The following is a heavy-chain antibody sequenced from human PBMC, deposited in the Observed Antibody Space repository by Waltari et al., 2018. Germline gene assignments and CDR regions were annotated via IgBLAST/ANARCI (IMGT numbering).Heavy chain of an antibody. V-gene: IGHV2-5*02. CDR3: AHTTGGDYGCNRLDY. CDR2: IYWDHDN. CDR1: GFALSTSGVA. Sequence: QITLYESGPTLVQPTQSLTLTCTFSGFALSTSGVAVGWIRQPPGKALEWLARIYWDHDNRYSPSLESRLNISKDTSKNQVVPTMADMDRVDTGTYCGAHTTGGDYGCNRLDYWGQGTLVTVSS. J-gene: IGHJ4*02. D-gene: IGHD4-17*01.